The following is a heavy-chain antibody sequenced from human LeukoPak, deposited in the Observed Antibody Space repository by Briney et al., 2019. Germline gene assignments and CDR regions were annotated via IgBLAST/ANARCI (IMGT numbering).Heavy chain of an antibody. J-gene: IGHJ5*02. V-gene: IGHV4-39*07. CDR3: ARGVPLTGLPSWFDP. CDR2: FYYSGST. D-gene: IGHD7-27*01. Sequence: PSETLSLTCTVSGGSISSSTYYWGWIRQPPGKGLEWIGSFYYSGSTYYNPSLKSRVTISVDTSKNQFSLKLSSVTAADTAVYYCARGVPLTGLPSWFDPWGQGTLVTVSS. CDR1: GGSISSSTYY.